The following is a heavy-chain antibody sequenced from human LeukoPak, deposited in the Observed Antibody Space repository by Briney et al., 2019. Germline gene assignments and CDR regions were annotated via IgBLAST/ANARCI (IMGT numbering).Heavy chain of an antibody. CDR3: ARSDGYNHPFDY. CDR2: INPNSGGT. Sequence: ASVKVSCKASGYTFTVYYMHWVRQAPGQGIEWMGWINPNSGGTNYAQKFQGRVTMTRDTSVSTAYMELSRLRSDATAVYYCARSDGYNHPFDYWGQGTLVTVSS. J-gene: IGHJ4*02. D-gene: IGHD5-24*01. V-gene: IGHV1-2*02. CDR1: GYTFTVYY.